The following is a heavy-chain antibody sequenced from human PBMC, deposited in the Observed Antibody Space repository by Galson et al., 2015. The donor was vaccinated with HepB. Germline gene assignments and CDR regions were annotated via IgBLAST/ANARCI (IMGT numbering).Heavy chain of an antibody. D-gene: IGHD2/OR15-2a*01. J-gene: IGHJ3*02. CDR1: GGTFNNYA. V-gene: IGHV1-69*13. CDR2: VIPLFGSA. CDR3: ARVSRAIFRLYDAFEI. Sequence: SVKVSCKASGGTFNNYAINWVRQAPGHGLEWMGGVIPLFGSANYAQKFQGRVTTTADEATSTAFMELSGLRSDDTAVYYCARVSRAIFRLYDAFEIWGQGTLVTVSS.